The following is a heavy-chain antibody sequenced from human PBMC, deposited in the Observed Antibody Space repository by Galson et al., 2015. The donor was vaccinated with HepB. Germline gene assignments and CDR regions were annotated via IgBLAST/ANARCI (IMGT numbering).Heavy chain of an antibody. CDR1: GFTFSSYA. CDR2: ISSNGGST. Sequence: SLRLSCAASGFTFSSYAMHWVRQAPGKGLEYVSAISSNGGSTYYADSVKGRFTISRDNSKNTLYLQMSSLRAEDTAVYYCVNGFGSYSLNFDYWGQGTLVTVSS. J-gene: IGHJ4*02. CDR3: VNGFGSYSLNFDY. V-gene: IGHV3-64D*06. D-gene: IGHD1-26*01.